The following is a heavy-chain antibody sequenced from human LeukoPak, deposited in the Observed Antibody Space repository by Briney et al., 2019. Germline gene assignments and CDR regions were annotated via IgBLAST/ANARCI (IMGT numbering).Heavy chain of an antibody. CDR2: ISSSGSPI. CDR3: ASGGQSDY. J-gene: IGHJ4*02. V-gene: IGHV3-48*03. Sequence: GGALRLSCPASGFTLSSSEMNWVHQAPGKGLEWVSYISSSGSPIYYADSVKGRFTISRDNAKNSLYLQMNSLRAEDTAVYYCASGGQSDYWGQGTLVTVSS. CDR1: GFTLSSSE.